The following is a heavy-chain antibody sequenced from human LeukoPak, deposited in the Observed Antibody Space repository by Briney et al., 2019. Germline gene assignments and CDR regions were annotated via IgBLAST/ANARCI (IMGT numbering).Heavy chain of an antibody. CDR1: GFTFDDYA. CDR2: ITWNRDNI. D-gene: IGHD3-16*02. CDR3: AKSDSYVWGSYRYGGRAFDI. V-gene: IGHV3-9*01. J-gene: IGHJ3*02. Sequence: PGGSLRLSCTVSGFTFDDYAMHWVRHTPGKGLEWVAGITWNRDNIGYGDSVKGRFTISRDNVKNVLYLQMNSLRAEDTAVYYCAKSDSYVWGSYRYGGRAFDIWGQGTMVTVSS.